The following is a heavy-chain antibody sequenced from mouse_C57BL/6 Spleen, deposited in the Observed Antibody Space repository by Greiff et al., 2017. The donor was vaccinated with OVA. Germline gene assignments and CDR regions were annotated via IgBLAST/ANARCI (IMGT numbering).Heavy chain of an antibody. V-gene: IGHV1-69*01. CDR1: GYTFTSYW. D-gene: IGHD2-3*01. J-gene: IGHJ2*01. Sequence: QVQLQQPGAELVMPGASVKLSCKASGYTFTSYWMHWVKQRPGQGLEWIGEIDPSASYTNYNQKFKGKSTLTVDKSSSTAYMQLSSLTSEDSAVYYCARWGYYYFDYWGQGTTLTVSS. CDR2: IDPSASYT. CDR3: ARWGYYYFDY.